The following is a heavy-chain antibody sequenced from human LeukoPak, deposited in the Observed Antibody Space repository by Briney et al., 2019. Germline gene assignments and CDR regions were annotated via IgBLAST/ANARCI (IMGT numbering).Heavy chain of an antibody. D-gene: IGHD1-26*01. V-gene: IGHV4-4*07. CDR3: VRGPTWFDP. Sequence: SETLSLTCTVSGGSLSSYYWSWIRQPAGEGREWSGRIYTRGGTTYNPSLKSRVTMSVDTSKSQFSLKLSSVTAADTAVYYCVRGPTWFDPWGQGTLVTVSS. J-gene: IGHJ5*02. CDR2: IYTRGGT. CDR1: GGSLSSYY.